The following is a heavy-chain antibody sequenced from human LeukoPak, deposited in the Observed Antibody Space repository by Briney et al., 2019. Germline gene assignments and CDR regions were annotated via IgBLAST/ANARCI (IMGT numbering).Heavy chain of an antibody. CDR1: GITFDYHA. CDR2: IRSKTYGGTT. CDR3: TRILSGSLDY. J-gene: IGHJ4*02. V-gene: IGHV3-49*04. Sequence: PGGSLRLSCVVSGITFDYHALSWVRQAPGKGLEWVAFIRSKTYGGTTEYAASVKGRFTISRDDSESIAYLQMNSLKTEDTAVYYCTRILSGSLDYWGQGTLVTVSS. D-gene: IGHD3-10*01.